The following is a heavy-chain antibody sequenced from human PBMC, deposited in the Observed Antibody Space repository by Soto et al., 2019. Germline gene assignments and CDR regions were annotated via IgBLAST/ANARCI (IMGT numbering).Heavy chain of an antibody. D-gene: IGHD5-18*01. CDR2: IYYNGNT. CDR3: ARGYHGYSYANFAY. CDR1: GGSINSYY. V-gene: IGHV4-59*01. J-gene: IGHJ4*02. Sequence: QVQLQESGPGLVKPSETLSLTCNVSGGSINSYYWNWIRQPPGKGLEWIAYIYYNGNTDRNPSLEGRVTTSPDTPKKQLSRKLSSVTAADTSVYYCARGYHGYSYANFAYWGQGILVTVSS.